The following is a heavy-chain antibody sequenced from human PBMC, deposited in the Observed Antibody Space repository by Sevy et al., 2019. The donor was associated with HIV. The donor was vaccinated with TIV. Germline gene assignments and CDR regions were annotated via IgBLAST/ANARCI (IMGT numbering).Heavy chain of an antibody. CDR2: MKQDGTEK. Sequence: GGSLRLSCAASGFSFSSYWMSWVRQAPGKGLEWVATMKQDGTEKDYVDSVKGRFTISRDNTKSSLFLQMNSLGAEDTAVYYCVRGGLGGYSYSLDCWGQGTLVTVSS. V-gene: IGHV3-7*01. D-gene: IGHD5-18*01. CDR1: GFSFSSYW. J-gene: IGHJ4*02. CDR3: VRGGLGGYSYSLDC.